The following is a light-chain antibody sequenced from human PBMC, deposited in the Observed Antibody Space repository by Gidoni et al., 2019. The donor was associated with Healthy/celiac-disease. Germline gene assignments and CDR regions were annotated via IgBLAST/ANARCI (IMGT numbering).Light chain of an antibody. CDR1: QSVSSY. CDR3: QQRSNWPPTLT. Sequence: ETVLTQSPATLSLSPGERATLSCRASQSVSSYLAWYQQKPGQAPRLLIYDASNRATGIPARFSGSGSGTDFTLTISSLEPEDFAVYYCQQRSNWPPTLTFGGXTKVEIK. V-gene: IGKV3-11*01. J-gene: IGKJ4*01. CDR2: DAS.